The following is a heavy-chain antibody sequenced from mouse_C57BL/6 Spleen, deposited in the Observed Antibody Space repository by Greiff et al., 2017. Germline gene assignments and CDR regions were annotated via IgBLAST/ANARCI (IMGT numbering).Heavy chain of an antibody. Sequence: QVQLQQSGPELVKPGASVKISCKASGYAFSSSWMNWVKQRPGKGLEWIGRIYPGDGDPNYNGKFKGKATLTADKSSSTAYMQLSSLTSEDSAVYFCARESFAYWGQGTLVTVSA. CDR1: GYAFSSSW. CDR3: ARESFAY. CDR2: IYPGDGDP. V-gene: IGHV1-82*01. J-gene: IGHJ3*01.